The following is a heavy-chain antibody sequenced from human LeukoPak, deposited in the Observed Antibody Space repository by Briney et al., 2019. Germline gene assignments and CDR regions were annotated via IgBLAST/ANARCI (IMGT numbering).Heavy chain of an antibody. Sequence: PGGSLRLSCAASGFTFSRYWMTWVRQAPGKGLEWVANIKEDGSKKNYVDSVKGRFTISRDNAKNSLCLQMNSLRAEDTAVYYCARDPGDSSSWYEEEEVNYWGQGTLVTVSS. CDR2: IKEDGSKK. D-gene: IGHD6-13*01. V-gene: IGHV3-7*01. J-gene: IGHJ4*02. CDR1: GFTFSRYW. CDR3: ARDPGDSSSWYEEEEVNY.